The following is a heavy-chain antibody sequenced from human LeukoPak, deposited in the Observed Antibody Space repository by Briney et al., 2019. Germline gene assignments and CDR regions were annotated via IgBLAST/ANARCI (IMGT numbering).Heavy chain of an antibody. Sequence: ASVRVSCKVSGYTLTELSMQWLRQAPGRGLEWMGGFDPEDGETIYAQKLQGRVTMTEDTSTDTAYMELSSLRSEDTAVYYCATRTMMVYWGQGTLVTVSS. CDR1: GYTLTELS. D-gene: IGHD3-22*01. V-gene: IGHV1-24*01. CDR2: FDPEDGET. CDR3: ATRTMMVY. J-gene: IGHJ4*02.